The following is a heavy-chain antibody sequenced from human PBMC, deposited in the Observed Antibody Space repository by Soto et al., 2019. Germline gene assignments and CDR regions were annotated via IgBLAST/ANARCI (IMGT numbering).Heavy chain of an antibody. V-gene: IGHV3-21*01. CDR2: ISSRSDI. Sequence: GGSLRLSCVDSGFTFSTYSINWVRQAPGKGLEWVSSISSRSDIYYADSVKGRFTISRDNAKNSVSLQMNSLRAEDTAVYYCAREYTAWPLAYGLDVWGQGTTVTVSS. J-gene: IGHJ6*02. CDR3: AREYTAWPLAYGLDV. D-gene: IGHD2-2*02. CDR1: GFTFSTYS.